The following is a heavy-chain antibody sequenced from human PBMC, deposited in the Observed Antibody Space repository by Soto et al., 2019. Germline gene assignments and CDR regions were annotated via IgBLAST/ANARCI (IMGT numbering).Heavy chain of an antibody. CDR2: FDPEDGET. V-gene: IGHV1-24*01. CDR1: GYTLTELS. CDR3: ATGPMYYFDSSGPPSHFDY. Sequence: ASVKVSCKVSGYTLTELSMHWVRQAPGGGLEWMGGFDPEDGETIYAQRFQGRVTMTEDTSADTAYMELSSLRSEDTAFYHCATGPMYYFDSSGPPSHFDYWGQGTLVTVSS. J-gene: IGHJ4*02. D-gene: IGHD3-22*01.